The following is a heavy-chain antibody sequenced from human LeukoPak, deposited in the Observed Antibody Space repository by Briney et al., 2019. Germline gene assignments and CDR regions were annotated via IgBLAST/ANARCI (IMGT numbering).Heavy chain of an antibody. J-gene: IGHJ4*02. CDR3: ARDLVNQELLWFGESSGIFDY. D-gene: IGHD3-10*01. Sequence: ASVKVSRKASGYNFNNYGNRRVRQAPGKGLEGVGWISRYNCNTNYAQKLQGRVTMTTDTSTSTAYMELRSLRSDDTAVYYCARDLVNQELLWFGESSGIFDYWGQGTLVTVSS. V-gene: IGHV1-18*01. CDR1: GYNFNNYG. CDR2: ISRYNCNT.